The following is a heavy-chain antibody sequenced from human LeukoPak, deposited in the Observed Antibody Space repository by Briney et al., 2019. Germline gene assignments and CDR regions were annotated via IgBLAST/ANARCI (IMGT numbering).Heavy chain of an antibody. CDR3: ARGRPIAVAGTGFDYYYYMDV. D-gene: IGHD6-19*01. CDR1: GGSISTYY. V-gene: IGHV4-59*12. J-gene: IGHJ6*03. Sequence: SETLSLTCTVSGGSISTYYWNWIRQPPGKGLEWIGYIYYSGTTNYNPSLKSRVSMSVDTSKNQFSLQLNSVTPEDTAVYYCARGRPIAVAGTGFDYYYYMDVWGKGTTVTVSS. CDR2: IYYSGTT.